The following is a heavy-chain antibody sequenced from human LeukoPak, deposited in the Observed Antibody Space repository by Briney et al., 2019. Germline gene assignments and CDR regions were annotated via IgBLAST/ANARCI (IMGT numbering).Heavy chain of an antibody. J-gene: IGHJ4*02. CDR3: ARVGHIVAAGTYDY. CDR1: GVSISSYY. CDR2: IFYSGSP. D-gene: IGHD6-13*01. Sequence: PSETLSLTCTVSGVSISSYYWSWIRQPPGEGLEWIGNIFYSGSPNYKSSLKSRVTTSFDTSKNQFSLKLSSVTAADTAVYYCARVGHIVAAGTYDYWGQGTLATVSS. V-gene: IGHV4-59*08.